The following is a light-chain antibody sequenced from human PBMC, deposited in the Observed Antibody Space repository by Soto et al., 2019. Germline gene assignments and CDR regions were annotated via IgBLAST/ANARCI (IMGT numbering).Light chain of an antibody. CDR3: SSFTSSETYV. Sequence: QSVLTQPPSVSGSPGQSVAISCTGTSSDVGSFNRVSWYQQSPGTAPKLMIYDVNNRPSGVPDRFSGSKSGNAAPLTISGLQVEDESDYNCSSFTSSETYVFGNGTKLTVL. J-gene: IGLJ1*01. CDR2: DVN. CDR1: SSDVGSFNR. V-gene: IGLV2-18*02.